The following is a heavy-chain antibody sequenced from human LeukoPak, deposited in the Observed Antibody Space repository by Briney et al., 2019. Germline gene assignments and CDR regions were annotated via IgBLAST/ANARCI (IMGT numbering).Heavy chain of an antibody. Sequence: LPGGSLRLSCAVSGFTFSGFWMSWSRQAPGKGLEWVASINSDGSEGYYADVVKSRFTISRDNAKNSLYLQINSLRAEDTAVYYCARSSYSSSSSVWGRGTMVTVSS. D-gene: IGHD6-6*01. CDR1: GFTFSGFW. CDR2: INSDGSEG. J-gene: IGHJ3*01. CDR3: ARSSYSSSSSV. V-gene: IGHV3-7*03.